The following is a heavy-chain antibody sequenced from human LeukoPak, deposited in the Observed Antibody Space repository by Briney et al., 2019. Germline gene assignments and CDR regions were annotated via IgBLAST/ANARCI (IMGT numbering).Heavy chain of an antibody. J-gene: IGHJ3*02. CDR1: GFTFDDYT. D-gene: IGHD3-9*01. V-gene: IGHV3-43*01. CDR2: ISWDGGST. CDR3: AKPVDYDILTGYSGDAFDI. Sequence: GGSLRLSCAASGFTFDDYTMHWVRQAPGKGLEWVSLISWDGGSTYYAYSVKGRFTISRDNSKNSLYLQMNSLRTEDTALYYCAKPVDYDILTGYSGDAFDIWGQGTMVTVSS.